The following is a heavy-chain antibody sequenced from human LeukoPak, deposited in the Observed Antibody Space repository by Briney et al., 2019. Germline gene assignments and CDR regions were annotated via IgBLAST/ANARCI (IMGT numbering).Heavy chain of an antibody. CDR1: GGTFSSYA. Sequence: SVKVSCKASGGTFSSYAISWVRQAPGQGLEWMGGIIPIFGTANYAQKFQGRVTITADESTSTAYMELSSLRSEDTAVYYCASEVFGEYDNDAFDIWGQGTMVTVSS. CDR2: IIPIFGTA. D-gene: IGHD3-10*01. CDR3: ASEVFGEYDNDAFDI. V-gene: IGHV1-69*01. J-gene: IGHJ3*02.